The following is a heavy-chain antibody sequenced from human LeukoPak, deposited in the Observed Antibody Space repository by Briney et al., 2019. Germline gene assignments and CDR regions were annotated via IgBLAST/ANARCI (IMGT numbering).Heavy chain of an antibody. D-gene: IGHD6-19*01. CDR1: GGSISSYY. CDR3: ARDQGSGWYGPQDY. J-gene: IGHJ4*02. V-gene: IGHV4-39*07. CDR2: IYYSGST. Sequence: SETLSLTCTVSGGSISSYYWSWIRQPPGKGLEWIGSIYYSGSTYYNPSLKSRVTISVDTSKNQFSLKLSSVTAADTAVYYCARDQGSGWYGPQDYWGQGTLVTVSS.